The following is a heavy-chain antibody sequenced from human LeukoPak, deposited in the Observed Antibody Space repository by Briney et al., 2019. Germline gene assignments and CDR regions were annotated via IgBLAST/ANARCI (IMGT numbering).Heavy chain of an antibody. J-gene: IGHJ6*02. D-gene: IGHD1-1*01. CDR1: GYSFTSYW. CDR2: IYPGDSDT. CDR3: ARHGRTIPPLMPIEYYCYYYGMDV. V-gene: IGHV5-51*01. Sequence: GESLKISCKGSGYSFTSYWIGWVRQMPGKGLEWMGIIYPGDSDTRYSPSFQGQVTISADKSISTAYLQWSSLKASDTAMYYCARHGRTIPPLMPIEYYCYYYGMDVWGQGTTVTVSS.